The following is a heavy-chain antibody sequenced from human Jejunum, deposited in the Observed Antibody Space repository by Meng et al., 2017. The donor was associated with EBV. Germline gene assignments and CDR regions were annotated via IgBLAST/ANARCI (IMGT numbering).Heavy chain of an antibody. CDR3: AHRRYLRGSWSFGDFDY. D-gene: IGHD3-16*01. J-gene: IGHJ4*02. Sequence: QISVKEPGPTLVIPTQTLSLTCTLSGFSMSTNGVGVGWIRQLPGKATEWLALIYWDNDKFYNPSLKSRLTIAKDTSKNQVVLTVTSMDPVETAIYYCAHRRYLRGSWSFGDFDYWGQGTLVTVSS. CDR2: IYWDNDK. CDR1: GFSMSTNGVG. V-gene: IGHV2-5*02.